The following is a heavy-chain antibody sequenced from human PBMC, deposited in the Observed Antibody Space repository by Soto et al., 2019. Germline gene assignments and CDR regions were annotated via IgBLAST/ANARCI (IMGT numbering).Heavy chain of an antibody. Sequence: GASVKVSCKASGYTFTSYGISWVRQAPGQGLEWMGGIIPVFGTANYAQKFQGRVTITADESTSTAYMELSSLRSEGTAVYYCARESRYCSGGSCYFLPGIDYWGQGTLVTVSS. J-gene: IGHJ4*02. CDR1: GYTFTSYG. CDR3: ARESRYCSGGSCYFLPGIDY. D-gene: IGHD2-15*01. V-gene: IGHV1-69*13. CDR2: IIPVFGTA.